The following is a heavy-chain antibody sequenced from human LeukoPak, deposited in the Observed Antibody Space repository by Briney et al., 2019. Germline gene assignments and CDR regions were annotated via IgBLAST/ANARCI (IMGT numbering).Heavy chain of an antibody. CDR3: ARAIYSSGPFGY. D-gene: IGHD6-19*01. CDR2: INPKNGDT. J-gene: IGHJ4*02. CDR1: GYTFIGYY. V-gene: IGHV1-2*02. Sequence: ASVKVSCKASGYTFIGYYIHWVRQAPGQGLEWMGWINPKNGDTNCAQKFQGRVTMTRDTSISTLYMELSRLRSDDTAVYYCARAIYSSGPFGYWGQGTLVTVSS.